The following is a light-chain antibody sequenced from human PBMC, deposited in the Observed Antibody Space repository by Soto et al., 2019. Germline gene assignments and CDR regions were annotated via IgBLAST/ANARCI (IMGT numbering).Light chain of an antibody. Sequence: DIQMTQSPSTLSAPVGDRGTMTCRASQSISSWLAWYQQKPGKAPKLLIYEASGLESGVPSRFSGSGSGTDFTLTISSLQPDDFATYYCQQYNSYSPLTFGGGTKVDIK. J-gene: IGKJ4*01. CDR2: EAS. V-gene: IGKV1-5*03. CDR1: QSISSW. CDR3: QQYNSYSPLT.